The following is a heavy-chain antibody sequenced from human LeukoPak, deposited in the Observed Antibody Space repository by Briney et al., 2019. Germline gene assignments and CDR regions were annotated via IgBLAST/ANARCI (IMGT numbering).Heavy chain of an antibody. V-gene: IGHV4-39*01. D-gene: IGHD3-22*01. CDR3: ARSYYYDYRQIDY. CDR2: IYYSGST. CDR1: GDSISTSSYY. J-gene: IGHJ4*02. Sequence: SETLSLTCTVSGDSISTSSYYWGWIRQPPGKGLEGLGSIYYSGSTYYNPSLKSRVTISVDTSKNQFSLNLYSVTAADTAVFYCARSYYYDYRQIDYWGQGTLVTVPS.